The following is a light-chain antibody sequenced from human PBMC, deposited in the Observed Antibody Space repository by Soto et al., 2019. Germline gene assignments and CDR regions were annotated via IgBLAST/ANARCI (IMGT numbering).Light chain of an antibody. J-gene: IGKJ1*01. CDR2: GAS. V-gene: IGKV3-20*01. Sequence: EIVLAQSPGTLSLSPGERATLSCRASQSVSNTYLAWYQQKPGQAPRLLIYGASSRATGIPDRFSGSGSGTEFTLTISSLQSEDFAVYYCQQYNNWTFGQGTKVDIK. CDR1: QSVSNTY. CDR3: QQYNNWT.